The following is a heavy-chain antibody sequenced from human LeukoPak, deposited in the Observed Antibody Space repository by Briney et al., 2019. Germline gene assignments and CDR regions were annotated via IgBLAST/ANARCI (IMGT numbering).Heavy chain of an antibody. CDR2: IYYSGSN. J-gene: IGHJ3*02. Sequence: SETLSLTCTVSGGSISSGGYYWSWIRQHPGKGLEWIGYIYYSGSNYYNSSLKSRVTISVDTSKNQFSLKLSSVTAADTAVYYCARWPLSYDSSGLDAFDIWGQGTMVTVSS. CDR3: ARWPLSYDSSGLDAFDI. D-gene: IGHD3-22*01. CDR1: GGSISSGGYY. V-gene: IGHV4-31*03.